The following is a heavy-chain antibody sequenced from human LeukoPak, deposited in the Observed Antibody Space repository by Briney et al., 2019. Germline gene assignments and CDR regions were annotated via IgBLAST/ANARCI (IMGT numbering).Heavy chain of an antibody. CDR2: MNPNSGDT. J-gene: IGHJ4*02. Sequence: ASVKVSCKASLYTFTDYHVNWVRQATGPGLEWMGWMNPNSGDTGYAQKFQGRVTMTRNTSISTAYMELSSLRSEDTAAYYCARSWPLTYYDILTGLGRSYFDYWGQGTLVTVSS. D-gene: IGHD3-9*01. CDR1: LYTFTDYH. V-gene: IGHV1-8*01. CDR3: ARSWPLTYYDILTGLGRSYFDY.